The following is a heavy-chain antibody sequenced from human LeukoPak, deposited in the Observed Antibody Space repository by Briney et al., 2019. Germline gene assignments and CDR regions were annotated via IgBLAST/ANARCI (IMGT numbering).Heavy chain of an antibody. D-gene: IGHD3-10*01. CDR3: ARDPQFVRGDYYFDY. V-gene: IGHV3-21*01. CDR2: ISSSTSYI. Sequence: GGSLRLSRAASGFTFSSYNMNWVRQAPGKGLEWVSSISSSTSYIYYADSVKGRFTISRDNAKNSLYLQMNSLRAEDTAVYYCARDPQFVRGDYYFDYWGQGTLVTVSS. J-gene: IGHJ4*02. CDR1: GFTFSSYN.